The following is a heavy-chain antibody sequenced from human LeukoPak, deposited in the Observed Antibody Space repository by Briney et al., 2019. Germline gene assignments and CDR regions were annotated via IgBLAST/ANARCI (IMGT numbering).Heavy chain of an antibody. V-gene: IGHV4-34*01. CDR1: GGSFSGYY. J-gene: IGHJ4*02. CDR3: ARGGYDSSGYYSVY. D-gene: IGHD3-22*01. Sequence: SETLSLTCAVYGGSFSGYYWSWIRQPPGKGLEWIGYIYYSGSTYYNPSLKSRVTISVDTSKNQFSLKLSSVTAADTAVYYCARGGYDSSGYYSVYWGQGTLVTVSS. CDR2: IYYSGST.